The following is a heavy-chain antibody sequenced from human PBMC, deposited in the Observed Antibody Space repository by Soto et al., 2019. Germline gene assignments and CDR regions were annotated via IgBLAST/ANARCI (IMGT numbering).Heavy chain of an antibody. Sequence: QVQLQESGPGLVKPSGTLSLTCAVSGGSFTSNNWWPWVRQPPGQGLEWIGEIYRTGSTNYNPSLESRVTISLDKSENQFSLKVTSLTAADTAVYYCASRDPGTSVDYWGQGTLVTVSS. CDR1: GGSFTSNNW. D-gene: IGHD1-7*01. CDR3: ASRDPGTSVDY. V-gene: IGHV4-4*02. J-gene: IGHJ4*02. CDR2: IYRTGST.